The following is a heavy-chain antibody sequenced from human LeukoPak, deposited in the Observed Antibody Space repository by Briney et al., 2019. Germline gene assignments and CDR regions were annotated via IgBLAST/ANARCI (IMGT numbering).Heavy chain of an antibody. CDR1: GFDFENYG. V-gene: IGHV3-9*01. CDR2: ITWNTGNL. CDR3: ARDVGIAAAPYYFDY. J-gene: IGHJ4*02. Sequence: GWSLRLSCSMSGFDFENYGMHWFRQRPGKGLEWVSSITWNTGNLGYGDSVEGRFTVSRDNSKNTVYLQMNSLRSDDTAVYYCARDVGIAAAPYYFDYWGQGTLVTVSS. D-gene: IGHD6-13*01.